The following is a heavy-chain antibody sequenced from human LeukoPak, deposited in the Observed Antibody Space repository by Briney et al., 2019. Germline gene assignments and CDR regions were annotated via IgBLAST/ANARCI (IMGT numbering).Heavy chain of an antibody. CDR2: IYHSGST. CDR3: AREVGEDIVVVPAADAGTVDY. CDR1: GGSISSSNW. J-gene: IGHJ4*02. V-gene: IGHV4-4*02. Sequence: SGTLSLTCAVSGGSISSSNWWSWVRQPPGKGLEWIGEIYHSGSTNYNPSLKSRVTISVDKSKNQFSLKLSSVTAADTAVYYCAREVGEDIVVVPAADAGTVDYWGQGTLVTVSS. D-gene: IGHD2-2*01.